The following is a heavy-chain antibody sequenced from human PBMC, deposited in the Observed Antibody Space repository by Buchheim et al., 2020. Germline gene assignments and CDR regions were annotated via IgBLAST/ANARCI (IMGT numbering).Heavy chain of an antibody. Sequence: QLQLQESGPGLVKPSETLSLTCTVSGGSIRSSSYYWGWIRQPPGKGLEWIGSIYYSGSTHYNLSLKSRVTISVDTSKNHFSLKLSSVNAADTAVYYCARLWATVTTRSTIDYWGQGTL. D-gene: IGHD4-17*01. CDR3: ARLWATVTTRSTIDY. V-gene: IGHV4-39*01. CDR2: IYYSGST. CDR1: GGSIRSSSYY. J-gene: IGHJ4*02.